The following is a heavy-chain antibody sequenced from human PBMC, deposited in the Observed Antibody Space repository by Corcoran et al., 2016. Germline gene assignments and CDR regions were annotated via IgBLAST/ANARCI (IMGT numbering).Heavy chain of an antibody. D-gene: IGHD3-10*01. V-gene: IGHV4-34*01. CDR2: INHSGST. Sequence: QVQLQQWGAGLLKPSETLSLTCAVYGGSFSGYYWSWIRQPPGKGLEWIGEINHSGSTNYNPSLKSRVTISVDTSKNQFSLKLSSVTAADTAVYYCARYRITMVRGVIRGTDWFDPWGQGTLVTVSS. CDR3: ARYRITMVRGVIRGTDWFDP. CDR1: GGSFSGYY. J-gene: IGHJ5*02.